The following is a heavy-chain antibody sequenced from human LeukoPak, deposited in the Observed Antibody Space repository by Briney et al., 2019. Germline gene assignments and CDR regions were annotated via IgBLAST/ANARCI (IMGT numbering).Heavy chain of an antibody. D-gene: IGHD2-21*02. V-gene: IGHV1-2*02. J-gene: IGHJ4*02. Sequence: ASVRVSCKASGYSFSDYYMHWVRQAPGQGLEWTGWINPNSGGTNYAQKFQGRVTMTRDTSISTAYMELSRLGSDDTAVFYCATGGRTANFDYWGQGTLVTVSS. CDR2: INPNSGGT. CDR1: GYSFSDYY. CDR3: ATGGRTANFDY.